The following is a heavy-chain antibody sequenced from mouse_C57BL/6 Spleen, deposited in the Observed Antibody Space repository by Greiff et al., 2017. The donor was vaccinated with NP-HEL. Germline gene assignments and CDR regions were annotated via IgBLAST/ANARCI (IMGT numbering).Heavy chain of an antibody. Sequence: VQLQQPGAELVRPGTSVKLSCKASGYTFTSYWMHWVKQRPGQGLEWIGVIDPSDSYTNYNQKFKGKATLTVDTSSSTAYMQLSSLTSEDSAVYYCARLTGTHFDVWGTGTTVTVSS. CDR1: GYTFTSYW. CDR3: ARLTGTHFDV. CDR2: IDPSDSYT. J-gene: IGHJ1*03. D-gene: IGHD4-1*01. V-gene: IGHV1-59*01.